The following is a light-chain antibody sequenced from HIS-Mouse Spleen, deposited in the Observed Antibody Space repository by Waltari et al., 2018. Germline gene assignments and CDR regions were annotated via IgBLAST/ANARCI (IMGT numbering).Light chain of an antibody. Sequence: QSALTQPASASGSPGQSITISCTGTSSDVGIYNLVSWYQQHPGKAPKLMIYEGSKRPSGVSNRFSGSKSGNTASLTISGLQAEDEADYYCCSYAGSSNWVFGGGTKLTVL. CDR2: EGS. J-gene: IGLJ3*02. CDR1: SSDVGIYNL. V-gene: IGLV2-23*01. CDR3: CSYAGSSNWV.